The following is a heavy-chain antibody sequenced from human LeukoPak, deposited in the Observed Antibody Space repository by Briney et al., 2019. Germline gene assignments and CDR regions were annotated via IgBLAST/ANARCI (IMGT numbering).Heavy chain of an antibody. CDR1: GITIISAW. V-gene: IGHV3-15*01. J-gene: IGHJ4*02. Sequence: GGSLRLSCEASGITIISAWMSWVRQPPGKGLEYVARIKSESDGGTTDHAAPVKGRFTISRDHSKNTMYLQMNSLPIEHTAVYYCSTPPDWGQGTLVTVSS. CDR3: STPPD. CDR2: IKSESDGGTT.